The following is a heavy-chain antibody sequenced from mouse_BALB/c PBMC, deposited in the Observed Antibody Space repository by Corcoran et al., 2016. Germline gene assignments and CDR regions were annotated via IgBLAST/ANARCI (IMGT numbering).Heavy chain of an antibody. Sequence: VQLQQSGPELVKPGASVKLSCKASGYRFTRYYIHWVKQRPGQGIEWIGRIFPGSGTTKYNEKFKGKATLTAATSSSTAYMQLSSLTAEDSAVYVCVRRDGRGLMDYWGQGTAVTVSS. D-gene: IGHD1-1*01. V-gene: IGHV1-66*01. CDR2: IFPGSGTT. CDR3: VRRDGRGLMDY. J-gene: IGHJ4*01. CDR1: GYRFTRYY.